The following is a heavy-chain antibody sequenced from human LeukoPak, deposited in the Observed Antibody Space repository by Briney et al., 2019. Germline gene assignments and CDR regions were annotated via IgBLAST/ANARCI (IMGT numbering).Heavy chain of an antibody. Sequence: GGSLRLSCAASGFTFSSYGMHWVRQAPGKGLEWVAFIRYDGSNKYYAGSVKGRFTISRDNSKNTLYLQMNSLRAEDTAIYYCATYRQVLLPFESWGQGTLVTVSS. CDR2: IRYDGSNK. V-gene: IGHV3-30*02. CDR3: ATYRQVLLPFES. D-gene: IGHD2-8*02. CDR1: GFTFSSYG. J-gene: IGHJ4*02.